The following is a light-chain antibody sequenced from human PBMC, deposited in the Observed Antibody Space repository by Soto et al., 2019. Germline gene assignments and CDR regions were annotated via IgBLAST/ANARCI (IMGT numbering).Light chain of an antibody. CDR3: HQYKDWLTWT. V-gene: IGKV3D-15*01. J-gene: IGKJ1*01. Sequence: ETALTQSPAGLLVSPRETATLSCSASQSVSSYLAWYQQKPGQAPRLLIYDASNRATGIPARFSGSGSGTEFTLTISSLQSEDFGVYYCHQYKDWLTWTFGQGTKVVIK. CDR2: DAS. CDR1: QSVSSY.